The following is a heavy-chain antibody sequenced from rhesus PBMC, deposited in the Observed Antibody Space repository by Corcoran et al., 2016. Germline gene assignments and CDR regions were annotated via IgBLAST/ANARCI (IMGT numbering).Heavy chain of an antibody. CDR3: ARDWTVRGFDY. Sequence: QVQLQESGPGLVKPSETLSLTCAVSGGSISSNYCGWIRQPPGKGLEWIGYIKCSSGSTDDNPSLNSRVTISTDTSKNQFSLKLSSVTAADTAVYYCARDWTVRGFDYWGQGVLVTVSS. D-gene: IGHD5-12*01. CDR1: GGSISSNY. V-gene: IGHV4-160*01. J-gene: IGHJ4*01. CDR2: IKCSSGST.